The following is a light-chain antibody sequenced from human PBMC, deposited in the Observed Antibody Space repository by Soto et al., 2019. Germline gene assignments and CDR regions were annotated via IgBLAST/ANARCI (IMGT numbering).Light chain of an antibody. CDR1: SSNIGAGYD. Sequence: QPVLTQPPSVSGAPGQRVTISCTGSSSNIGAGYDVHWYQQLPGTAPKLLIYGNSNRPSGVPDRFSGSKSGTSASLAITGLQAEDEADDYCQSYDSSLSGNVVFGGGTKLTVL. V-gene: IGLV1-40*01. J-gene: IGLJ2*01. CDR3: QSYDSSLSGNVV. CDR2: GNS.